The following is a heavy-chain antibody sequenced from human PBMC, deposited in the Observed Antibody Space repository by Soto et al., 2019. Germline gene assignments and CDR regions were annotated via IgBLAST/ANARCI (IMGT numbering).Heavy chain of an antibody. D-gene: IGHD3-16*01. CDR1: GFKFYHYG. CDR3: AKDHADSSNVRDLGLFDL. V-gene: IGHV3-30*18. J-gene: IGHJ4*02. Sequence: PGGSLRLSCAASGFKFYHYGMHWVRQAPGKGLEWVAVMSFDGSNTYYADSVRGRFTISRDNSRNTFFLQMNSLSLDDTAVYYCAKDHADSSNVRDLGLFDLWGLGSLVTVSS. CDR2: MSFDGSNT.